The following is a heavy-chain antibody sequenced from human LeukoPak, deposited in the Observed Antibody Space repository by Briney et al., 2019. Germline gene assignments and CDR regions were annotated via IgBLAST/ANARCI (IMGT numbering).Heavy chain of an antibody. CDR2: IYYSGST. CDR1: GGSFNSGNYS. CDR3: ARYAYSYYAIDV. J-gene: IGHJ6*02. V-gene: IGHV4-61*01. D-gene: IGHD2-2*01. Sequence: PSETLSLTCTVSGGSFNSGNYSWGWIRQPPGQGLEWIVDIYYSGSTNYNPSLKSRVTISVDTSKNQFSLKLSTVTAAATAVYYCARYAYSYYAIDVWGQGTTVTVSS.